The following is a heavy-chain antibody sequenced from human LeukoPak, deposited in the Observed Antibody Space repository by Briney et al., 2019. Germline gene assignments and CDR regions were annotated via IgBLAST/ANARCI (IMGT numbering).Heavy chain of an antibody. J-gene: IGHJ4*02. D-gene: IGHD4-17*01. CDR1: GGSISSYY. V-gene: IGHV4-59*08. CDR2: IYYSGST. Sequence: PSETLSPTCTVSGGSISSYYWSWIRQPPGKGLEWIGYIYYSGSTNYNPSLKSRVTISVDTSKNQFSLKLSSVTAADTAVYYCARLFSPYGDYGYFDYWGQGTLVTVSS. CDR3: ARLFSPYGDYGYFDY.